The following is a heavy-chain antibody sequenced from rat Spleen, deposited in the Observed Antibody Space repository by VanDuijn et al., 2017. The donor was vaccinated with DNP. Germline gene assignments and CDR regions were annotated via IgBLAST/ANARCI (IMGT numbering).Heavy chain of an antibody. V-gene: IGHV5-7*01. CDR3: ARGVYYYSATYWYFDF. Sequence: EVKLVESGGGLVQPGRSLKLSCAASGFTFSYYHMAWVRQAPRKGLEWVATISPSGSRTYYPDSVKGRFTISRDNAKTTLYLQMNSLRSEATATYYCARGVYYYSATYWYFDFWGPGTMVTVSS. CDR2: ISPSGSRT. D-gene: IGHD1-1*01. J-gene: IGHJ1*01. CDR1: GFTFSYYH.